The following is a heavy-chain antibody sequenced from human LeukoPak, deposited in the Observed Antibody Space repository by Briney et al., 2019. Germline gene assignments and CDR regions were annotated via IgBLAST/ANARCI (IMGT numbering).Heavy chain of an antibody. J-gene: IGHJ6*03. Sequence: ASVKVSCKASGYTFTGYYMHWVRQAPGQGREWMGWINPNSGGTNYAQKFQGRVTMTMDTSISTAYMEVSRVRSDDTALYYCARGSSTRVYYYYYMDVWGKGTTVTVSS. CDR1: GYTFTGYY. CDR2: INPNSGGT. CDR3: ARGSSTRVYYYYYMDV. V-gene: IGHV1-2*02. D-gene: IGHD6-6*01.